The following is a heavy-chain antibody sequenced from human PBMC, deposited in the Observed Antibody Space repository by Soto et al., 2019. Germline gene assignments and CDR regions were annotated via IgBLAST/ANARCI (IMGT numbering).Heavy chain of an antibody. CDR1: GGSISSYY. V-gene: IGHV4-59*01. D-gene: IGHD2-21*02. CDR2: MYNTGST. J-gene: IGHJ6*02. Sequence: QVRLQESGPGLVKPSETLSLTCTVSGGSISSYYWSWIRQPPGKGLEWIGYMYNTGSTIYNPSLKDRVYISIDKSKNQFYLKLNAVNAADTAVYYCARDLWGYCGADCYPLDVWGQGTTVTVSS. CDR3: ARDLWGYCGADCYPLDV.